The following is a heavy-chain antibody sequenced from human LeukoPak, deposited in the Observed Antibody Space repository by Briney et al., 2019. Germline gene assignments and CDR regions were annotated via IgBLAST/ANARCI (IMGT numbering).Heavy chain of an antibody. CDR1: GGSMSRYY. D-gene: IGHD3-3*02. CDR2: LYYSGST. V-gene: IGHV4-59*01. J-gene: IGHJ4*02. CDR3: ARSSTGSYFDY. Sequence: SETLSITCTVSGGSMSRYYWSWIQQPPGKGLEWIGYLYYSGSTKYNPSLTSRVTISVDTSKNQFSLKLSSVTAADTAVYYCARSSTGSYFDYWGQGTLVTVSS.